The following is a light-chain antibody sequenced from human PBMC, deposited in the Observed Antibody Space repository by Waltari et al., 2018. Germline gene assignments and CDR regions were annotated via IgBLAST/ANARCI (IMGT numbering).Light chain of an antibody. Sequence: DIVMTQSPDSLAVCLGERATINCKSSQGVLSSSNNKNYLAWYQQKPGQPPKMLIYWASTRESGVPDRFSGSGSGTDFTLTISSLQAEDVAVYYCQQYYSTLFTFGPGTKVDIK. V-gene: IGKV4-1*01. CDR2: WAS. CDR1: QGVLSSSNNKNY. J-gene: IGKJ3*01. CDR3: QQYYSTLFT.